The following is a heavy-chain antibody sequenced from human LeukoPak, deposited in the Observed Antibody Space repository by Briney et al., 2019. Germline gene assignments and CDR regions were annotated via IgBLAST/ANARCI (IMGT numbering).Heavy chain of an antibody. Sequence: GGSLRLSCAASGFTFSSYAMSWVRQAPGKGLEWVSVISGRGSGIHYADSVKGRFTISRDNSKNTLYLLMNSLIPEDTAVYYCAREVVSSPSYFDSWGQGTLVTVSS. CDR2: ISGRGSGI. V-gene: IGHV3-23*01. CDR3: AREVVSSPSYFDS. CDR1: GFTFSSYA. J-gene: IGHJ4*02. D-gene: IGHD2-15*01.